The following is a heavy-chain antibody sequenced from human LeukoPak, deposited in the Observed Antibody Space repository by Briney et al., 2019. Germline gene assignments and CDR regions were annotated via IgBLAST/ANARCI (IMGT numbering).Heavy chain of an antibody. CDR1: GYTLTGYY. CDR2: INPNSGGT. Sequence: ASVKVSCKASGYTLTGYYMHWVRQAPGQGLEWMGWINPNSGGTNYAQKFQGRVTMTRDTSISTAYMELSRLRSDDTAVYYCARVTGYYYENTGYYHHAFDIWGQGTMVTVSS. CDR3: ARVTGYYYENTGYYHHAFDI. D-gene: IGHD3-22*01. V-gene: IGHV1-2*02. J-gene: IGHJ3*02.